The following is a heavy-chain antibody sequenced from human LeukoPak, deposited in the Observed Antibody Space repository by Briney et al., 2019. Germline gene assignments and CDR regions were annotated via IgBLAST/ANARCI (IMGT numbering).Heavy chain of an antibody. CDR1: GGFISSGSYY. D-gene: IGHD3-3*01. CDR3: ARSPTVFGVVYMDV. CDR2: IYTSGST. J-gene: IGHJ6*03. V-gene: IGHV4-61*02. Sequence: PSETLSLTCTVSGGFISSGSYYWSWIRQPAGKGLEWIGRIYTSGSTNYNPSLKSRVTISVDTSKNQFSLKLSSVTAADTAVYYCARSPTVFGVVYMDVWGKGTTVTVSS.